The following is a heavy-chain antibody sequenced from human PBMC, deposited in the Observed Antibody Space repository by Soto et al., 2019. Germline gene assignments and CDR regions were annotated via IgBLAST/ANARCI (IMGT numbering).Heavy chain of an antibody. Sequence: EVQLLESGGGLVQPGGSLRLSCAASGFTFSSYAMSWVRQAPGKGLEWVSAISGSGSSTYYADSVKGRFTISRDNSKNTLYLQMNSLRAEDTAVYYCAKDWLGIAAAADAFDIWGQGTMVTVSS. CDR1: GFTFSSYA. J-gene: IGHJ3*02. CDR2: ISGSGSST. CDR3: AKDWLGIAAAADAFDI. D-gene: IGHD6-13*01. V-gene: IGHV3-23*01.